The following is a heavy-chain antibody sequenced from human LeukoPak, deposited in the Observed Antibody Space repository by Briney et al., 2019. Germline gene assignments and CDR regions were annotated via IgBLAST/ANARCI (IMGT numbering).Heavy chain of an antibody. CDR2: INPNSGDT. Sequence: ASVKVSCKASGYTFTGYYMHWVRQAPGQGFEWMGWINPNSGDTNYAQNFQGRVTMTGDTSISTVYMELSRLRSDDTAVYYCARGRMVRGIIGIPPLDYWGQGTLVTVSS. J-gene: IGHJ4*02. CDR1: GYTFTGYY. CDR3: ARGRMVRGIIGIPPLDY. D-gene: IGHD3-10*01. V-gene: IGHV1-2*02.